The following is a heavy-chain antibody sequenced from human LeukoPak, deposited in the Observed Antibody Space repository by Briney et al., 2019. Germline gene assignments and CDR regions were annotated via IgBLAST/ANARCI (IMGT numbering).Heavy chain of an antibody. Sequence: GGSLRLSCAASGFTFSSYWMSWVRQAPGKGLEWVANIKQDGSEKYYVDSVKGRFTISRDNSKNTLYLQMNSLRAEDTAVYYCAKDDGYMDVWGKGTTVTVSS. V-gene: IGHV3-7*03. CDR2: IKQDGSEK. CDR1: GFTFSSYW. CDR3: AKDDGYMDV. J-gene: IGHJ6*03. D-gene: IGHD5-24*01.